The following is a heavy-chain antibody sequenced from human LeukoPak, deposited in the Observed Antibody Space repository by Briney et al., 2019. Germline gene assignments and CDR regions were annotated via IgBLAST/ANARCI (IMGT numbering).Heavy chain of an antibody. CDR1: GFTFSDYS. V-gene: IGHV3-48*01. CDR2: IGIDSGNT. D-gene: IGHD5-24*01. J-gene: IGHJ4*02. CDR3: ARDYKYAFDN. Sequence: GGSLRLSCAASGFTFSDYSMHWVRQAPGKGLEWISYIGIDSGNTNYADSVKGRFTISGDKAKNSLYLQMNSLRVEDTAVYYCARDYKYAFDNWGQGTLVTVSS.